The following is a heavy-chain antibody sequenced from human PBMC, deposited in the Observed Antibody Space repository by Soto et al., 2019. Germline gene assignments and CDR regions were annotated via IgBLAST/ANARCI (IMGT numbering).Heavy chain of an antibody. CDR3: ARDAPRGSTWHRWGY. CDR2: ISAYNGST. J-gene: IGHJ4*02. V-gene: IGHV1-18*01. Sequence: QVQLVQSGAEVKKPGSSVKVSCSTSGYTFTTYGISWLRQAPGQAPEWMGWISAYNGSTKYAQKLHDRVTVTIDTSTITAYMELRSLTSDDTAVYYCARDAPRGSTWHRWGYWGQGTLVTVSS. D-gene: IGHD6-13*01. CDR1: GYTFTTYG.